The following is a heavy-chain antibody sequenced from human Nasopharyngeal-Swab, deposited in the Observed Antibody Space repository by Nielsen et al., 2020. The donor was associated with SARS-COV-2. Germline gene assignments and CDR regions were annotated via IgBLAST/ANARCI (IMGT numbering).Heavy chain of an antibody. J-gene: IGHJ3*02. CDR3: ARDPYNYYGSGSYYFAFDI. D-gene: IGHD3-10*01. V-gene: IGHV3-30-3*01. Sequence: GESLKISCAASGFTFSSYAMHWVRQAPGKGLEWVAVIPYDGSNKYYADSVKGRFTISRDNSKNTLYLQMNSLRAEDTAVYYCARDPYNYYGSGSYYFAFDIWGQGTMVTVSS. CDR2: IPYDGSNK. CDR1: GFTFSSYA.